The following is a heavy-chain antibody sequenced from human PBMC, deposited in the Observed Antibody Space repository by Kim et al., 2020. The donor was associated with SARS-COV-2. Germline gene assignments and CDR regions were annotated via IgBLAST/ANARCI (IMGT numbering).Heavy chain of an antibody. Sequence: GGSLRLSCAASGFTFSSYSMNWVRQAPGKGLEWVSSISSSISYIYYADSVKGRFTISRDNAKNSLYLQMNSLRAEDTAVYYCASDSGGRAYYDSSGYSFDYWGQGTLVTVSS. J-gene: IGHJ4*02. CDR1: GFTFSSYS. CDR3: ASDSGGRAYYDSSGYSFDY. D-gene: IGHD3-22*01. CDR2: ISSSISYI. V-gene: IGHV3-21*01.